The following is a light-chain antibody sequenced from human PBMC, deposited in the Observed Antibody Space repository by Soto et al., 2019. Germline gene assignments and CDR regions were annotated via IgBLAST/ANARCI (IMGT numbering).Light chain of an antibody. CDR2: DAS. CDR1: QSVSSSY. CDR3: QQYGSSRT. J-gene: IGKJ1*01. Sequence: ILFTQCAGAVSLSPGELATLSCRASQSVSSSYLAWYQQKPGQATRLLIYDASSRATGIPDRFSGSGSGTDFTITISRLEPEDFAEYYCQQYGSSRTFGQGTKVDIK. V-gene: IGKV3-20*01.